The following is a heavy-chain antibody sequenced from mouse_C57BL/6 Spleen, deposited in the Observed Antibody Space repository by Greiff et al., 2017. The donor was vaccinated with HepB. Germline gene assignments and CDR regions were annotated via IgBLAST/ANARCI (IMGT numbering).Heavy chain of an antibody. CDR3: AREGDYSSFDY. V-gene: IGHV1-82*01. J-gene: IGHJ2*01. D-gene: IGHD1-1*01. CDR2: IYPGDGDT. Sequence: VVEPGASVKISCKASGYAFSSSWMNWVKQRPGKGLEWIGRIYPGDGDTNYNGKFKGKATLTADKSSSTAYMQLSSLTSEDSAVYFCAREGDYSSFDYWGQGTTLTVSS. CDR1: GYAFSSSW.